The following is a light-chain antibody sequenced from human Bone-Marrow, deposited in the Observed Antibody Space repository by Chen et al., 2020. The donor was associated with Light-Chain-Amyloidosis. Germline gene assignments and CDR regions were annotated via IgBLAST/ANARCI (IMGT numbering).Light chain of an antibody. CDR2: DDS. CDR3: QVWDRSSDRPV. Sequence: SYLLPHPSSVSLAPGQTATTACGGNNIGSTSVHWYQQTPGQAPLLVVYDDSDRPSGIPERLSGSNSGNTATLTISRVEAGDEADYYCQVWDRSSDRPVFGGGTKLTVL. J-gene: IGLJ3*02. CDR1: NIGSTS. V-gene: IGLV3-21*02.